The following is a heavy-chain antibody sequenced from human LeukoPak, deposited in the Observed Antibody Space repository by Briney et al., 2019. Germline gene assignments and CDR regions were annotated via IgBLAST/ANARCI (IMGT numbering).Heavy chain of an antibody. V-gene: IGHV3-30*18. Sequence: PGRSLRLSCAASGFTFSSYGMHWVRQAPGKGLEWVAVISYDGSNKYYADSVKGRFTISRDYSKNTLYLQMNSLRAEDTAVYYCAKAGPGYCSGGSCYFTDPMLAPDYWGQGTLVTVSS. CDR2: ISYDGSNK. CDR1: GFTFSSYG. J-gene: IGHJ4*02. D-gene: IGHD2-15*01. CDR3: AKAGPGYCSGGSCYFTDPMLAPDY.